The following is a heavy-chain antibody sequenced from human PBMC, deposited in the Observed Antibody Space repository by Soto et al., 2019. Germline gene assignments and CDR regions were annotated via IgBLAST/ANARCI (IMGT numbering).Heavy chain of an antibody. CDR3: ASGPYYYDSSGYYRYFQH. D-gene: IGHD3-22*01. J-gene: IGHJ1*01. CDR1: GGTFSSYA. V-gene: IGHV1-69*13. Sequence: SVKVSCKASGGTFSSYAISWVRQAPGQGLEWMGGIIPIFGTANYAQKFQGRVTITADESTSTAYMELSSLRSEDTAVYYCASGPYYYDSSGYYRYFQHWGQGTLVT. CDR2: IIPIFGTA.